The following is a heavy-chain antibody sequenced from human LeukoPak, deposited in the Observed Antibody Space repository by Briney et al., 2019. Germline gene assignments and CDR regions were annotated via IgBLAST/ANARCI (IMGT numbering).Heavy chain of an antibody. D-gene: IGHD3-10*01. Sequence: SGGSLRLSCAASGFTFSTYSMNWVRQAPGKGLEWVSVIYKNAITYYADTVKGRFTISRDNSKNMLYLQMNSLRADDTAVYYCARSLRVRGVPDYMDVWGKGTTVTISS. V-gene: IGHV3-53*01. CDR1: GFTFSTYS. J-gene: IGHJ6*03. CDR3: ARSLRVRGVPDYMDV. CDR2: IYKNAIT.